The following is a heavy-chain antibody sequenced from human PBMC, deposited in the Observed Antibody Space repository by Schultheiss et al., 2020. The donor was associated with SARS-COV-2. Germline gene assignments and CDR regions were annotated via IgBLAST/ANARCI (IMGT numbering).Heavy chain of an antibody. Sequence: GGSLRLSCAASGFTFSSYGMHWVRQAPGKGLYWVSAIGGSGDETFYADSVKGRFTISRDNAKNSLYLQMNSLRAEDTAVYYCAREDYYGSGSPGADYWGQGTLVTVSS. CDR3: AREDYYGSGSPGADY. CDR1: GFTFSSYG. J-gene: IGHJ4*02. V-gene: IGHV3-21*01. D-gene: IGHD3-10*01. CDR2: IGGSGDET.